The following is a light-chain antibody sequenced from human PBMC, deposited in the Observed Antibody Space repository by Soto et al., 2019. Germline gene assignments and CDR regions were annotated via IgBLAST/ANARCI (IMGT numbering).Light chain of an antibody. CDR3: SSYAGSYILAV. J-gene: IGLJ3*02. V-gene: IGLV2-11*01. CDR2: DVT. CDR1: SSDVGGYDF. Sequence: QSVLAQPRSVSGSPGHSVTLSCTGTSSDVGGYDFVSWYQQYPGKAPKLIIYDVTKRTSGVPDRFSGSKSGNSASLTISGLQAEDEAHYYCSSYAGSYILAVFGGGTKLTVL.